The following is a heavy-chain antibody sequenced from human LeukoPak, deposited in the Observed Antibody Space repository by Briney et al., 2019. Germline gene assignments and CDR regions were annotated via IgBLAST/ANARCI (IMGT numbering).Heavy chain of an antibody. CDR3: TTSVSEGDEDGILTGFNY. CDR1: GYTFTSYG. J-gene: IGHJ4*02. V-gene: IGHV1-3*01. Sequence: ASVKVSCKASGYTFTSYGISWVRQAPGQRPEWMGWINAGNGSTKYSQKFQDRVSLTRDTSASAAYMELSRLTPEDTAVYYCTTSVSEGDEDGILTGFNYWGQGTLVTVSS. CDR2: INAGNGST. D-gene: IGHD3-9*01.